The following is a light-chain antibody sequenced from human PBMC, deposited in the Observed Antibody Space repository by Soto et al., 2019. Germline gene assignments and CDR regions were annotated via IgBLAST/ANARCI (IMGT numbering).Light chain of an antibody. Sequence: EVVLTQSPGTLSLSPGERATLSCRASQSVADSYLAWYQQKPGRAPRLLFYAATRRATGIPDRFSGSGSGTDFTLTISTLEPDDFAVYYCQQYNNWPRTFGQGTRWISN. CDR2: AAT. J-gene: IGKJ1*01. V-gene: IGKV3-20*01. CDR1: QSVADSY. CDR3: QQYNNWPRT.